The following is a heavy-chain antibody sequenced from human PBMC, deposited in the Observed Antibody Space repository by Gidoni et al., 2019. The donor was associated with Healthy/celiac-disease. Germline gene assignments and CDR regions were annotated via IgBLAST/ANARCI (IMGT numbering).Heavy chain of an antibody. V-gene: IGHV4-34*01. D-gene: IGHD3-22*01. J-gene: IGHJ4*02. Sequence: TNYNPSLKSRVTISVDTSKNQFSLKLSSVTAADTAVYYCARVEGGYDSSGYPFDYWGQGTLVTVSS. CDR2: T. CDR3: ARVEGGYDSSGYPFDY.